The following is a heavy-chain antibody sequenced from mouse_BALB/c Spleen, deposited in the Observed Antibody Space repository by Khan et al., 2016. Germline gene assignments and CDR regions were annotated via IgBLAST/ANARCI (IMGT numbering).Heavy chain of an antibody. D-gene: IGHD2-5*01. CDR3: ARWDDSNYALDF. V-gene: IGHV3-2*02. CDR2: IAYSGST. Sequence: EVQLQESGPGLVKPSQSLSLTCTVTGYSITSDYAWNWIRQFPGNKLEWMGYIAYSGSTNYNPSLKSRISITRDTSKNQFFLQLNSVTTEDRATYYCARWDDSNYALDFWGQGTSVTVSS. CDR1: GYSITSDYA. J-gene: IGHJ4*01.